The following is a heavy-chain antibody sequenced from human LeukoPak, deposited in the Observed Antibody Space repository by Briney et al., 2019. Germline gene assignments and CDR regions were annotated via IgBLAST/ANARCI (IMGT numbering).Heavy chain of an antibody. D-gene: IGHD6-13*01. Sequence: SETLSLTCSVSGGSISSYSWTWVRQPAGKGLEWIGRIYATGSTNFNPSLKSRVTMSVDTSKSQFSLNLSSVTAADTAVYYCARAPAGSSKYEYWGQGILVTVSS. J-gene: IGHJ4*02. CDR3: ARAPAGSSKYEY. CDR2: IYATGST. V-gene: IGHV4-4*07. CDR1: GGSISSYS.